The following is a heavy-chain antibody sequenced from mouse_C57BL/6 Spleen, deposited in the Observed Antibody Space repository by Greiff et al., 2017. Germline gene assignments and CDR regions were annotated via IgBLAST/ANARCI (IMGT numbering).Heavy chain of an antibody. J-gene: IGHJ3*01. Sequence: QVQLKESGPELVKPGASVKFSCKASGYAFSSSWMNWVKQRPGKGLEWIGRIYPGDGDTNYNGKIKGKATLTADKSSSTAYMQLSSLTSVDASVYFCARLGAQASAWFAYWGQGILVAVSA. V-gene: IGHV1-82*01. D-gene: IGHD3-2*02. CDR3: ARLGAQASAWFAY. CDR1: GYAFSSSW. CDR2: IYPGDGDT.